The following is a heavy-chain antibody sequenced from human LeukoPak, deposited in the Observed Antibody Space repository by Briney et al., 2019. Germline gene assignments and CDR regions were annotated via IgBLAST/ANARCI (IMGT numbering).Heavy chain of an antibody. Sequence: SETLSLTCSVSGGPISSYYWSWLRQPAGKGLAWIGRIYTCGSNNYHPSLQSRVTLSVDTPKKQLSLKLSSVAAADTAVYYCAREGIAAARSNWFDPWGQGALVTVSS. J-gene: IGHJ5*02. D-gene: IGHD6-13*01. CDR1: GGPISSYY. CDR2: IYTCGSN. V-gene: IGHV4-4*07. CDR3: AREGIAAARSNWFDP.